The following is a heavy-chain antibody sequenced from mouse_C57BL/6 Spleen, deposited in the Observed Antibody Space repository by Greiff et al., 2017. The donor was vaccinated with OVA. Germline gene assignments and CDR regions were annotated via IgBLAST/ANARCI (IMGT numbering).Heavy chain of an antibody. CDR3: ARNDYDYVFDY. D-gene: IGHD2-4*01. CDR2: IYPGDGDT. J-gene: IGHJ2*01. CDR1: GYAFSSSW. V-gene: IGHV1-82*01. Sequence: QVQLQQSGPELVKPGASVKISCKASGYAFSSSWMNWVKQRPGKGLEWIGRIYPGDGDTNYNGKFKGKATLTADKSSSTAYMQLSSLTSEDSAVYFCARNDYDYVFDYWGQGTTLTVSS.